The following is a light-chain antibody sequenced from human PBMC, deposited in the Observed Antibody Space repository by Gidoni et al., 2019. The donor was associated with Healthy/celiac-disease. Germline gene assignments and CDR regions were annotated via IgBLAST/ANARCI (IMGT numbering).Light chain of an antibody. V-gene: IGKV1-39*01. CDR1: QSISSY. CDR2: AAS. CDR3: QKSYSTSWT. Sequence: DIQMTQSPSSLSASVGDRVTITCRASQSISSYLNWYQQKPGKAPKLLIYAASSLQSGVPSRFSGSGSGTDFTLTISSLQPEDFATYSCQKSYSTSWTFGQXTKVEIK. J-gene: IGKJ1*01.